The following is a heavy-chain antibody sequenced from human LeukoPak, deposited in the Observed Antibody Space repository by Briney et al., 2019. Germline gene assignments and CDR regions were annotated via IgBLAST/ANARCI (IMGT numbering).Heavy chain of an antibody. CDR1: GYTFTSYD. J-gene: IGHJ6*02. CDR2: MNPNSGNT. CDR3: ARGSSPTRVYYYYGMDV. V-gene: IGHV1-8*01. Sequence: ASVKVSCTASGYTFTSYDINWVRQATGQGLEWVGWMNPNSGNTGYAQKFQGRVTMTRNTSISTAYMELSSLRSEDTAVYYCARGSSPTRVYYYYGMDVWGQGTTVTVSS. D-gene: IGHD6-6*01.